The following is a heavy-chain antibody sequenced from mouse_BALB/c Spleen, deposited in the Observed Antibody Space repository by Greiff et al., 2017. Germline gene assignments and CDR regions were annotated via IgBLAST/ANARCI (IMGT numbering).Heavy chain of an antibody. Sequence: VQLQQSAAELARPGASVKMSCKASGYTFTSYTMHWVKQRPGQGLEWIGYINPSSGYTEYNQKFKDKTTLTADKSSSTAYMQLSSLTSEDSAVYYCARGDRWDDWGQGTLVTVSS. D-gene: IGHD3-3*01. J-gene: IGHJ4*01. CDR3: ARGDRWDD. CDR2: INPSSGYT. CDR1: GYTFTSYT. V-gene: IGHV1-4*02.